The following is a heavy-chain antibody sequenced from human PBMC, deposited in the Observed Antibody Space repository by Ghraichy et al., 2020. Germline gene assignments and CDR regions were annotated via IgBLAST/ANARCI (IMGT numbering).Heavy chain of an antibody. D-gene: IGHD4-23*01. CDR3: ARGSKVVRFFYYDGMDV. Sequence: GGSLRLSCVGSGFTFRSYSMNWVHKSPGKGLEWVSYITISSRTITYADSVKGRFTISRDNAQNSLYLQMISLRDEDTAVYYCARGSKVVRFFYYDGMDVWGQGTTVTVS. CDR1: GFTFRSYS. CDR2: ITISSRTI. J-gene: IGHJ6*02. V-gene: IGHV3-48*02.